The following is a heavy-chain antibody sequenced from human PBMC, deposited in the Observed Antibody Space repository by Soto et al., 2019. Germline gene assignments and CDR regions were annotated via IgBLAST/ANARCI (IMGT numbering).Heavy chain of an antibody. J-gene: IGHJ4*02. D-gene: IGHD2-2*01. CDR3: ARARLDTPALEY. V-gene: IGHV3-30-3*01. Sequence: QVQLVESGGGVVQPGRSLRLSCAASGFSFRSYAMHWVRQAPGKGLEWVAVMSYDGSDKDYADSVKGRFTISRDNSKNTMHLQMSSQRAEHTAVYYCARARLDTPALEYWGQGTLVTVSS. CDR1: GFSFRSYA. CDR2: MSYDGSDK.